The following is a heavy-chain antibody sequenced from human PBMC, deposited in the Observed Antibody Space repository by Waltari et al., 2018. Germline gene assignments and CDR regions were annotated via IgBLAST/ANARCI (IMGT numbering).Heavy chain of an antibody. CDR3: ARRQGVLLWFGELSPFDY. D-gene: IGHD3-10*01. V-gene: IGHV4-39*01. CDR1: GGSISSSSYY. CDR2: IYYSGST. Sequence: QLQLQESGPGLVKPSETLSLTCTVPGGSISSSSYYWGWIRQPPGKGLEWIGSIYYSGSTYYNPSLKSRVTISVDTSKNQFSLKLSSVTAADTAVYYCARRQGVLLWFGELSPFDYWGQGTLVTVSS. J-gene: IGHJ4*02.